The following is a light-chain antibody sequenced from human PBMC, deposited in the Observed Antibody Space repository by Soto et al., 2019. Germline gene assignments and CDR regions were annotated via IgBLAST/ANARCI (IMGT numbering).Light chain of an antibody. Sequence: IQVTQSPSSLSASVGDRVTITCRASQDISSYLAWYQQKPGKAPTLLIYAASTLQSGVPSRFSGSGFGTDFTLTISSLQAEDFATYYCQQLSTYPSTFGGGTKVDIK. J-gene: IGKJ4*01. CDR1: QDISSY. CDR3: QQLSTYPST. CDR2: AAS. V-gene: IGKV1-9*01.